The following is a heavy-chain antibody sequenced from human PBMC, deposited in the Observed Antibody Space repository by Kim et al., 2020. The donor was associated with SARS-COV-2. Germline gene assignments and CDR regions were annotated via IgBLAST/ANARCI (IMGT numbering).Heavy chain of an antibody. Sequence: SLKSRVTRAVDTSKNQFSLKLSSVTAADTAVYYCARAKRITIFGVVQWFDPWGQGTLVTVSS. D-gene: IGHD3-3*01. CDR3: ARAKRITIFGVVQWFDP. J-gene: IGHJ5*02. V-gene: IGHV4-30-2*05.